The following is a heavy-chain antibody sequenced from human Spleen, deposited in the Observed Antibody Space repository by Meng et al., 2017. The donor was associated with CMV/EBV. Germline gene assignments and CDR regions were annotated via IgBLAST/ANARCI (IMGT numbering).Heavy chain of an antibody. J-gene: IGHJ3*02. CDR2: INHSGST. CDR1: GGSFSGYY. D-gene: IGHD4-11*01. CDR3: ASSHDYSNYLRVGAFDI. Sequence: GSLRLSCAVYGGSFSGYYWSWIRQPPGKGLEWIGEINHSGSTNYNPSLKSRVTISVDTSKNQFSLKLSSVTAADTAVYYCASSHDYSNYLRVGAFDIWGQGTMVTVSS. V-gene: IGHV4-34*01.